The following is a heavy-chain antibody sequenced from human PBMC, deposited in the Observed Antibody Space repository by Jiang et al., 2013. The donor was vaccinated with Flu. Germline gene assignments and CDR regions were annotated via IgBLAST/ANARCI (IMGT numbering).Heavy chain of an antibody. CDR1: GYSFSSYG. CDR3: ARDPPDWASPHDI. J-gene: IGHJ3*02. V-gene: IGHV1-18*01. Sequence: GAEVKKPGASVKVSCKAVGYSFSSYGVTWVRQAPGQGLEWMGWISAYNTNANYAQNFQGRVTMNIDTSTSTAYMELRSPRSDDTAVYYCARDPPDWASPHDIWGQGTTVTVSS. D-gene: IGHD1-14*01. CDR2: ISAYNTNA.